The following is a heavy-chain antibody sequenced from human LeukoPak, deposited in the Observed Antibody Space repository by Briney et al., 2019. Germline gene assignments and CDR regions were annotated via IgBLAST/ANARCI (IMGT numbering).Heavy chain of an antibody. V-gene: IGHV3-53*01. D-gene: IGHD1-26*01. Sequence: PGGSLRLSCAASGFTFSSYGMHWVRQAPGKGLEWVSVIYSGGSTYYADSVKGRFTISRDNSKNTLYLQMNSLRVEDTAVYYCARDFSGRGDAFDIWGQGTMVTVSS. CDR3: ARDFSGRGDAFDI. CDR1: GFTFSSYG. J-gene: IGHJ3*02. CDR2: IYSGGST.